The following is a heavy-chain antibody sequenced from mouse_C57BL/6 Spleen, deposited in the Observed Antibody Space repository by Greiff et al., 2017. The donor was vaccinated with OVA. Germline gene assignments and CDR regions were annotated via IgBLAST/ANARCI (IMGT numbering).Heavy chain of an antibody. Sequence: VKLMESGAELARPGASVKMSCKASGYTFTSYTMHWVKQRPGQGLEWIGYINPSSGYTKYNQKFKDKATLTEDKSSSTAYMQLSSLTSEDSAVYYCARYYYGSSFYAMDYWGQGTSVTVSS. CDR1: GYTFTSYT. V-gene: IGHV1-4*01. J-gene: IGHJ4*01. CDR2: INPSSGYT. D-gene: IGHD1-1*01. CDR3: ARYYYGSSFYAMDY.